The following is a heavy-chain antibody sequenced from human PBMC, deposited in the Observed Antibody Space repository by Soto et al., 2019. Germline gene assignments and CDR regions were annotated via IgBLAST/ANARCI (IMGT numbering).Heavy chain of an antibody. J-gene: IGHJ4*02. V-gene: IGHV3-23*01. CDR3: KRDVVASSPPGADY. CDR1: GFTFSSYA. D-gene: IGHD5-12*01. Sequence: EVQLLGSGGGLVRPGGSLRLSCAASGFTFSSYAMSWVRQTPGKGLEWVSAIKAGGDDTYYADSVKGRFTISRDNSKNILYLQMNSLTGEDTAMYYCKRDVVASSPPGADYWGQGNLVTVSS. CDR2: IKAGGDDT.